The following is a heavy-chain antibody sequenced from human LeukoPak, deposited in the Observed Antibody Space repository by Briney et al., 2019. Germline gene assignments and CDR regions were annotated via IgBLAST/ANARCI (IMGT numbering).Heavy chain of an antibody. CDR2: ISYDGSNK. J-gene: IGHJ4*02. D-gene: IGHD1-1*01. V-gene: IGHV3-30*18. CDR1: GFTFSSYG. CDR3: AKEGTVQYLDY. Sequence: GRSLRLSCAASGFTFSSYGMHWVSQAPGKGLEWVAVISYDGSNKYYADSVKGRFTISRDNSKNTLYLQMNSLRAEDTAVYYCAKEGTVQYLDYWGQGTLVTVSS.